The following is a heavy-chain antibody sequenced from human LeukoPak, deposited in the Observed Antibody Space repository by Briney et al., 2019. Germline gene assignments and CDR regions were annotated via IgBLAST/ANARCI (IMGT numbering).Heavy chain of an antibody. CDR3: ARQEQYYYGSGSYYHYYYGMDV. D-gene: IGHD3-10*01. CDR1: GFTFSSYS. J-gene: IGHJ6*02. Sequence: GSLRLSCAASGFTFSSYSMSWIRQPPGKGLEWIGYIYYSGSTNYNPSLKSRVTISVDTSKNQFSLKLSSVTAADTAVYYCARQEQYYYGSGSYYHYYYGMDVWGQGTTVTVSS. V-gene: IGHV4-59*08. CDR2: IYYSGST.